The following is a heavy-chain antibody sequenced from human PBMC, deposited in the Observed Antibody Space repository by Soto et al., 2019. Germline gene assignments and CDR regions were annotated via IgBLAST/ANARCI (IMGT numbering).Heavy chain of an antibody. D-gene: IGHD3-10*01. V-gene: IGHV1-58*01. J-gene: IGHJ6*02. Sequence: SVKVSCKASGFTFTSSAVQWVRQARGQRLEWIGWIVVGSGNTNYAQKFQERVTITRDMSTSTAYMELSSLRSEDTAVYYCAAGSIWFGEFGYYYYGMDVWGQGTTVTVSS. CDR3: AAGSIWFGEFGYYYYGMDV. CDR2: IVVGSGNT. CDR1: GFTFTSSA.